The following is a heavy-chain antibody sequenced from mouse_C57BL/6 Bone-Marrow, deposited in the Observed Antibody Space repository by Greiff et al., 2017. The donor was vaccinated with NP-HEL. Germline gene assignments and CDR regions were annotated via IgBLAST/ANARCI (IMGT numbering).Heavy chain of an antibody. CDR1: GYTFTSYG. Sequence: VQRVESGAELARPGASVKLSCKASGYTFTSYGISWVKQRTGQGLEWIGEIYPRSGNTYYNEKFKGKATLTADKSSSTAYMELRSLTSEDSAVFFCARYSDGYYPAWFAYWGQGTLVTVSA. CDR2: IYPRSGNT. CDR3: ARYSDGYYPAWFAY. V-gene: IGHV1-81*01. J-gene: IGHJ3*01. D-gene: IGHD2-3*01.